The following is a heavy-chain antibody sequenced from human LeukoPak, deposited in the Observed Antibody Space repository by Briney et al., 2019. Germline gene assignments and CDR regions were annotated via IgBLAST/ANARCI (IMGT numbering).Heavy chain of an antibody. V-gene: IGHV3-30*04. Sequence: VRQAPGKGLEWVAMISYNGNSKYYGDSVKGRFTISRDNSKDTLYLEMDSLRTEDTAVYYCARRGDYGSGRNFDYWGQGTLVTVSS. CDR2: ISYNGNSK. J-gene: IGHJ4*02. CDR3: ARRGDYGSGRNFDY. D-gene: IGHD3-10*01.